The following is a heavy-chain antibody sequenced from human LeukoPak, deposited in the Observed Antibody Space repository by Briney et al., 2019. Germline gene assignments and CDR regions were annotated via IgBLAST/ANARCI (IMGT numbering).Heavy chain of an antibody. Sequence: SLKVSCTASGFTFTSSAVQWVRQARGQRLEWIGWIVVGSGNTNYAQKFQERVTITRDMSTSTAYMELSSLRSEDTAVYYCAAAVAAAGPFDYWGQGTLVTVSS. CDR1: GFTFTSSA. D-gene: IGHD6-13*01. J-gene: IGHJ4*02. CDR2: IVVGSGNT. CDR3: AAAVAAAGPFDY. V-gene: IGHV1-58*01.